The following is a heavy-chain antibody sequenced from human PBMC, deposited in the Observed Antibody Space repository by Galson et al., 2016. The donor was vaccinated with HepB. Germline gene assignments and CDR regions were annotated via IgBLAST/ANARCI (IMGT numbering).Heavy chain of an antibody. CDR1: GISLNNYW. J-gene: IGHJ4*02. V-gene: IGHV3-74*01. Sequence: LRLSCAVSGISLNNYWMHWVRQVPGKGLVWVARIDHEGRGTSYADSVRGRFTMSRDSARSTVYLQMDSLRAEDTAVHYCGTVFEYWGQGSRVTVSS. CDR3: GTVFEY. CDR2: IDHEGRGT.